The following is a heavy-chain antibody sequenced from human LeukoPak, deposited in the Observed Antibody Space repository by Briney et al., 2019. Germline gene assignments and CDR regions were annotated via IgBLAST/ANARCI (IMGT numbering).Heavy chain of an antibody. D-gene: IGHD3-22*01. CDR2: IRCKAYGGTT. CDR3: TRDVYYYDSSLPGY. CDR1: GFTFGDCA. V-gene: IGHV3-49*04. J-gene: IGHJ4*02. Sequence: PGRSLRLSCTASGFTFGDCAMSWVRQAPGKGLEWVGFIRCKAYGGTTEYAASVKGRFTISRDDSKSIAYLQMNSLKIEDTAVYYCTRDVYYYDSSLPGYWGQGTLVTVSS.